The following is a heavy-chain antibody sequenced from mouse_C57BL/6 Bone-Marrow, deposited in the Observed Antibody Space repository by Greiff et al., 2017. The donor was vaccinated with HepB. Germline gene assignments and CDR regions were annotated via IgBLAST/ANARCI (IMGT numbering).Heavy chain of an antibody. CDR1: GYTFTSYW. J-gene: IGHJ2*01. D-gene: IGHD1-1*01. CDR2: IHPNSGST. Sequence: QVHVKQSGAELVKPGASVKLSCKASGYTFTSYWMHWVKQRPGQGLEWIGMIHPNSGSTNYNEKFKSKATLTVDKSSSTAYMQLSSLTSEDSAVYYCARYYEYYFDYWGQGTTLTVSS. V-gene: IGHV1-64*01. CDR3: ARYYEYYFDY.